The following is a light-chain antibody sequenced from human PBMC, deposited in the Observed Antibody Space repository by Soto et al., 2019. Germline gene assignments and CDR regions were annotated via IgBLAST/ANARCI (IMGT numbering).Light chain of an antibody. CDR3: QQYCTSPQT. CDR1: QSVNNNY. J-gene: IGKJ1*01. Sequence: EIVLTQSPDTLSLSLGERATVSCRASQSVNNNYLAWYQQRPGQVPRLLIYGVSTRATGIPDRFSGSGSGTAFTLTISRLEPEDFGVYYCQQYCTSPQTFGQGTKVEFK. CDR2: GVS. V-gene: IGKV3-20*01.